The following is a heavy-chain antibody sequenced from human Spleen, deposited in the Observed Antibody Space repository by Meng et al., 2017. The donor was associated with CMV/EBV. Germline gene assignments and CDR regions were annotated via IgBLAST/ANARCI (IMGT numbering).Heavy chain of an antibody. CDR3: AKGHDLPYYNYGLDV. D-gene: IGHD3/OR15-3a*01. CDR2: ISGSGGST. J-gene: IGHJ6*02. V-gene: IGHV3-23*01. CDR1: GFTFSSYD. Sequence: GESLKISCAASGFTFSSYDMHWVRQAPGKGLEWVSAISGSGGSTYYADSVKGRFTISRDNSKNTLYLQMNSLRAEDTALYYCAKGHDLPYYNYGLDVWGQGTAVTVSS.